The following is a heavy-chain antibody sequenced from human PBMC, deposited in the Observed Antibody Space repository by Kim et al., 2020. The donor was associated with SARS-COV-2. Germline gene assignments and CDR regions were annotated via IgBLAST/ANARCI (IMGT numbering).Heavy chain of an antibody. V-gene: IGHV4-59*01. D-gene: IGHD3-22*01. J-gene: IGHJ3*02. Sequence: SETLSLTCTVSGGSISSYYWSWIRQPPGKGLEWIGYIYYSGSTNYNPSLKSRVTISVDTSKNQFSLKLSSVTAADTAVYYCARNLLRSPNYYDSSNDAFDIWGQGTMVTVSS. CDR3: ARNLLRSPNYYDSSNDAFDI. CDR2: IYYSGST. CDR1: GGSISSYY.